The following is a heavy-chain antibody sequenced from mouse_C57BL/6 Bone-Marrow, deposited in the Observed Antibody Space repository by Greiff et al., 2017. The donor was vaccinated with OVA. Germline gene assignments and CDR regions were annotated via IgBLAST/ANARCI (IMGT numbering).Heavy chain of an antibody. J-gene: IGHJ4*01. CDR3: AREEKAMDY. CDR2: ISYDGSN. Sequence: EVQLVESGPGLVKPSQSLSLTCSVTGYSITSGYYWNWIRQFPGNKLEWMGYISYDGSNNYNPSLKNRISITRDTSKNQFFLKLNSVTTEDTATYYCAREEKAMDYWGQGTSVTVSS. V-gene: IGHV3-6*01. CDR1: GYSITSGYY.